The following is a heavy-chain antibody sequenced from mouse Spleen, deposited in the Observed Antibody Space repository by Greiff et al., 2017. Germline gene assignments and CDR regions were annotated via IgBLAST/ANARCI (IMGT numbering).Heavy chain of an antibody. Sequence: QVQLQQSGPELVKPGASVKISCKATGYAFSSSWMNWVKQRPGKGLEWIGRIYPGDGDTNYNGKFKGKATLTADKSSSTAYMQLSSLTSEDSAVYFCARGEGYWGQGTSVTVSS. V-gene: IGHV1-82*01. CDR1: GYAFSSSW. J-gene: IGHJ4*01. CDR3: ARGEGY. CDR2: IYPGDGDT.